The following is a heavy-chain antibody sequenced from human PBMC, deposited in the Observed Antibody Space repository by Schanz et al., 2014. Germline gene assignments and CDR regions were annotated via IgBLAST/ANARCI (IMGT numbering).Heavy chain of an antibody. J-gene: IGHJ6*03. Sequence: QVQLVQSGAEVKKPGASVKVSCQASGYTFAGHAVHWVRQAPGQRPEWVGWIHTGSGNTKYSQKFEGRVTITRDTSASIVYMELSSLRSEDTAVFFCASGEARVTSSGVVIVPMNVWGKGTTXIVSS. CDR2: IHTGSGNT. CDR1: GYTFAGHA. CDR3: ASGEARVTSSGVVIVPMNV. V-gene: IGHV1-3*04. D-gene: IGHD3-3*01.